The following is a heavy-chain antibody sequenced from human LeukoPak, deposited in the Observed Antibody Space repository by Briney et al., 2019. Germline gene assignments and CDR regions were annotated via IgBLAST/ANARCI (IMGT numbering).Heavy chain of an antibody. Sequence: GGSLRLSCAASGFTFSTYWMNWVRQAPGKGLEWVSAISGSGGSTYYADSVKGRFTISRDNSKNTLYLQMNSLRAEDTAVYYCANYGYYDFWSGYLSSGMDVWGQGTTVTVSS. D-gene: IGHD3-3*01. CDR3: ANYGYYDFWSGYLSSGMDV. V-gene: IGHV3-23*01. CDR2: ISGSGGST. CDR1: GFTFSTYW. J-gene: IGHJ6*02.